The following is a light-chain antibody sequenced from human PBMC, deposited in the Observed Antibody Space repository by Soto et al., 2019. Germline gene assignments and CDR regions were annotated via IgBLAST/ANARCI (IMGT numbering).Light chain of an antibody. CDR1: QSISSW. CDR3: QQYANSRT. J-gene: IGKJ1*01. V-gene: IGKV1-5*01. Sequence: DFQMTQSPSTLSSSVVDRVTITFRSSQSISSWLAWYQQKPGKAPKLLIYDASTLESGVPSRFSGSGSGTDFTLTISRLEPEDFAVYYCQQYANSRTFGQGTKV. CDR2: DAS.